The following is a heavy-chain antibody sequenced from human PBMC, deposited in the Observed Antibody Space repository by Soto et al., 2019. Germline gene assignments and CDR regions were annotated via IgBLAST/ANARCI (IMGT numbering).Heavy chain of an antibody. CDR1: DDFISSYY. D-gene: IGHD3-9*01. J-gene: IGHJ6*02. CDR2: VSTSWAT. V-gene: IGHV4-4*07. CDR3: ARADYEILTGSYAMDV. Sequence: QVQLQESGPRLVKPSETLSLTCTVSDDFISSYYWNWIRQPTGKGLEWIGRVSTSWATNYNPSLERRVTMSVDTSKKQFSLKLTSVTAADTAVYCCARADYEILTGSYAMDVWGQGTTVTVSS.